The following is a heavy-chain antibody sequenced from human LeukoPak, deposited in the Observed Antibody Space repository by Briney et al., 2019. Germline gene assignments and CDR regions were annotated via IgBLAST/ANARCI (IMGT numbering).Heavy chain of an antibody. V-gene: IGHV3-23*01. J-gene: IGHJ4*02. CDR1: GFTFSSYA. D-gene: IGHD3-22*01. CDR3: AKDMYYGSCGYLDY. CDR2: ISGSGGST. Sequence: GGSLSPSRAASGFTFSSYAMSWVRQAPGKGLEWVSAISGSGGSTYYADSVKGRFTISRDNSKNTLYLQMNSLRAEDTAVYYCAKDMYYGSCGYLDYWGQGTLVTVSS.